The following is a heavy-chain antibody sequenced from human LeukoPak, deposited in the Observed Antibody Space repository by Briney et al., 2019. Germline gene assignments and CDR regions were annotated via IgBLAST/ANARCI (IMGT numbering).Heavy chain of an antibody. D-gene: IGHD6-19*01. V-gene: IGHV1-69*02. J-gene: IGHJ6*02. CDR3: ARAIFRGVSSTAVPGYYYGMDV. CDR1: GGTFSSYT. Sequence: SVKVSCKASGGTFSSYTISWVRQAPGQGLEWMGRIIPILGIANYAQKFQGRVTITADKSTSTAYMELSSLRSEDTAVYYCARAIFRGVSSTAVPGYYYGMDVWGQGTTVTVSS. CDR2: IIPILGIA.